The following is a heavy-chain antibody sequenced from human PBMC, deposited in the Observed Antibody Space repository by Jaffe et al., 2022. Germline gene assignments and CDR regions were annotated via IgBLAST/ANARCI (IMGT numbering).Heavy chain of an antibody. CDR1: GFTFDDYA. V-gene: IGHV3-9*01. J-gene: IGHJ4*02. CDR3: AKGYCSSTSCYALDY. Sequence: EVQLVESGGGLVQPGRSLRLSCAASGFTFDDYAMHWVRQAPGKGLEWVSGISWNSGSIGYADSVKGRFTISRDNAKNSLYLQMNSLRAEDTALYYCAKGYCSSTSCYALDYWGQGTLVTVSS. CDR2: ISWNSGSI. D-gene: IGHD2-2*01.